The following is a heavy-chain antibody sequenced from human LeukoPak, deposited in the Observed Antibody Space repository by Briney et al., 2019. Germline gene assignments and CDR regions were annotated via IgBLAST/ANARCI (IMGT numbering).Heavy chain of an antibody. J-gene: IGHJ4*02. V-gene: IGHV4-59*01. CDR2: IYYSGST. Sequence: SETLSLTCSVSGGSISSYYWSWIRQPPGKGLEWIGYIYYSGSTNYKPSLKSRVTISVETSKNQFSLKLRSVTAADTAVYYCARVTGYMIEDYFDYWGQGTLVTVSS. CDR3: ARVTGYMIEDYFDY. CDR1: GGSISSYY. D-gene: IGHD3-22*01.